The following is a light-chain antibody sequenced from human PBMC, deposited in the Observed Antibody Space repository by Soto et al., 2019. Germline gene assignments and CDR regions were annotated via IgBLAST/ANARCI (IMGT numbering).Light chain of an antibody. CDR2: GAS. J-gene: IGKJ2*01. Sequence: ETVLTQSPGTLSLSPGERATLSCRASQSVSRSYLAWYQQKPGQAPRLLIYGASSRATGIPDRFSGSGSGTNFTLTISRLEPEDFAVYYCQQYGSSRTFGQGTKLEIK. CDR3: QQYGSSRT. V-gene: IGKV3-20*01. CDR1: QSVSRSY.